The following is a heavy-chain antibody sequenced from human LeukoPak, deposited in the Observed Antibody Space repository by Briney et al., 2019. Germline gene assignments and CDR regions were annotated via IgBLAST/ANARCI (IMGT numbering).Heavy chain of an antibody. CDR1: GGSFTDYF. V-gene: IGHV4-34*01. CDR3: ARGRIAKIVVVHSFHYGMDV. Sequence: PSETLSLTCDVFGGSFTDYFWTWIRQSPGKGLEGIGESNDYTGNTNYNPSLNSRVSISLEKSKNQFSIELRSVTAADTAVYYCARGRIAKIVVVHSFHYGMDVWGQGTTVTVSS. J-gene: IGHJ6*02. CDR2: SNDYTGNT. D-gene: IGHD3-22*01.